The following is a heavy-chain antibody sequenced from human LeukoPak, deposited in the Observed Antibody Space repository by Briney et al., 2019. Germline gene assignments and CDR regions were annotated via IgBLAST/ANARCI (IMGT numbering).Heavy chain of an antibody. CDR3: AKDTGYSSGWYS. Sequence: PGGSLRLSCAASGFTFSSYGMHWVRQAPGKGLEWVAVISYDGSNKYYADSVKGRFTISRDNSKNTLYLQMNSLRAEDTAVYYCAKDTGYSSGWYSWGQGTLVTVSS. V-gene: IGHV3-30*18. CDR1: GFTFSSYG. D-gene: IGHD6-19*01. J-gene: IGHJ4*02. CDR2: ISYDGSNK.